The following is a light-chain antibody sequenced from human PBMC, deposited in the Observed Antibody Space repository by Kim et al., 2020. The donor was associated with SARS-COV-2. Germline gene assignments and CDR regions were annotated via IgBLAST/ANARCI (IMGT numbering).Light chain of an antibody. Sequence: VALGQTARITCGGNNIGSKNVPWYQQKPGQAPVLVIYRDSNRPSGIPERFSGSNSGNTATLTISRAQAGDEADYYCQVWDSSTVVFGGGTQLTVL. CDR1: NIGSKN. CDR2: RDS. V-gene: IGLV3-9*01. J-gene: IGLJ2*01. CDR3: QVWDSSTVV.